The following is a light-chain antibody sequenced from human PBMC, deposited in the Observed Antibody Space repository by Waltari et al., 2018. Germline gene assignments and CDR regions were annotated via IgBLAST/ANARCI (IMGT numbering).Light chain of an antibody. CDR2: DVS. Sequence: QSTLTQPAAVSGSPGQPITVTCTGTSSDVGSYTYVSWYQQHRGKAPKLMIYDVSTRPSGVSNRFSGSKSVNTASLTISGLQAEDEADYYCSSYTSSSTWVFGGGTKLTVL. CDR1: SSDVGSYTY. V-gene: IGLV2-14*03. CDR3: SSYTSSSTWV. J-gene: IGLJ3*02.